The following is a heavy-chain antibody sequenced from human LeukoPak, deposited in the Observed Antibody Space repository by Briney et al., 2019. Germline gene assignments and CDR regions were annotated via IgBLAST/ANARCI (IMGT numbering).Heavy chain of an antibody. CDR1: GYTLTSYG. CDR3: ARDLGFGELSSFDY. V-gene: IGHV1-18*01. CDR2: ISVYNGNT. D-gene: IGHD3-10*01. Sequence: ASVKVSCKASGYTLTSYGISWVRQAPGQGLEWMGWISVYNGNTKYAQKIQGRVTMTTDTSTSTAYMELRSLRSDDTAVYYCARDLGFGELSSFDYWGQGTLVTVSS. J-gene: IGHJ4*02.